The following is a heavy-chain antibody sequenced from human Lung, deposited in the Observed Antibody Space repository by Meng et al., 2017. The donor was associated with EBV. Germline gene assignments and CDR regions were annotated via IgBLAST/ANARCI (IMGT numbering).Heavy chain of an antibody. V-gene: IGHV4-31*03. CDR2: IYYSGNT. CDR3: ARATVVVPSGIYWFDP. Sequence: VALQEAGPGLVNPSQALSLTCTGSGDSIRSGGYYWSWIRQHPGKGLEWIGYIYYSGNTYYNPSLKSRVTISIDTSKNQFSLKLSSVTAADTAVYFCARATVVVPSGIYWFDPWGQGTLVTVSS. CDR1: GDSIRSGGYY. D-gene: IGHD2-2*01. J-gene: IGHJ5*02.